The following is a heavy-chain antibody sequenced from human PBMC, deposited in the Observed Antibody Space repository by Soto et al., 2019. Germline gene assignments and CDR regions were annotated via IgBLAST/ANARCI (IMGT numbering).Heavy chain of an antibody. J-gene: IGHJ6*02. CDR3: ARDPLYYYGSGSSTYMDV. D-gene: IGHD3-10*01. CDR2: ISYDGSNK. Sequence: PGGSLRLSCAASGFTFSSYTMSWVRQAPGKGLEWVAVISYDGSNKYYADSVKGRFTISRDNSKNTLYLQVNGLRADDTAFYYCARDPLYYYGSGSSTYMDVWGHGTTVTVSS. V-gene: IGHV3-30*03. CDR1: GFTFSSYT.